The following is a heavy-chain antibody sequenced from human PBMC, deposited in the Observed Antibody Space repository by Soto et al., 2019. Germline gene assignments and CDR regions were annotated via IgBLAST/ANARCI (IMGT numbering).Heavy chain of an antibody. D-gene: IGHD6-13*01. Sequence: QVQLVQSGAEVKKPGSSVKISCKTSGGNFSRNGISWVRQAPGQGLEWMGGIIPIFGTTNYAHKFRGRVTDTADESTCTVYIVMNSLRSEDTAVYYCARASDSTCYNWFAPWGQGTLVTVSS. CDR1: GGNFSRNG. J-gene: IGHJ5*02. V-gene: IGHV1-69*01. CDR2: IIPIFGTT. CDR3: ARASDSTCYNWFAP.